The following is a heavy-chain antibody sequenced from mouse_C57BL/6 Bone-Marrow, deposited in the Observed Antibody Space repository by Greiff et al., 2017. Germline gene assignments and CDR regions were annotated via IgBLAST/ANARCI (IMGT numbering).Heavy chain of an antibody. CDR3: AKASSYYGSSYGFAY. CDR1: GYTFTSYW. CDR2: IDPSDSYT. D-gene: IGHD1-1*01. Sequence: VQLQQPGAELVMPGASVKLSCKASGYTFTSYWMHWVKQRPGQGLEWIGEIDPSDSYTNYNQKFKGKSTLTVDKSSRTAYMQLSSLTSEDSAVYYCAKASSYYGSSYGFAYWGQGTLVTVSA. V-gene: IGHV1-69*01. J-gene: IGHJ3*01.